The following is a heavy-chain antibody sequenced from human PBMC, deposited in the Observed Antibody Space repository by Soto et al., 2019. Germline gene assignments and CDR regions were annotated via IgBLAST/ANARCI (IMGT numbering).Heavy chain of an antibody. V-gene: IGHV3-48*01. CDR2: ISSSGTTI. J-gene: IGHJ4*02. D-gene: IGHD1-1*01. CDR3: AERFDY. Sequence: EVQLVESGGGLVQPGGSLRLSCAASAFTFSSYSMNWVRQAPGKGLEWVSYISSSGTTIYYADSVKGRFTISRDNAKNSLFLQMNSLRVDDTAVYYCAERFDYWGQGTLVTVSS. CDR1: AFTFSSYS.